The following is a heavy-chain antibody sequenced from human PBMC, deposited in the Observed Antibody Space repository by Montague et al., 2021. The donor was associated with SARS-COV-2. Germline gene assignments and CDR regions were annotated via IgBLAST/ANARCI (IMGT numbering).Heavy chain of an antibody. Sequence: CAISEDSVSRNSAAWNWIRQSPSKGLEWLGRTYYRSKWYNDYAVSVKSRITINPDRSKNQISLQLNSVTPEDTAVYYCARTSASSDYWGQGTLVTVSS. V-gene: IGHV6-1*01. CDR1: EDSVSRNSAA. CDR2: TYYRSKWYN. CDR3: ARTSASSDY. J-gene: IGHJ4*02. D-gene: IGHD1-26*01.